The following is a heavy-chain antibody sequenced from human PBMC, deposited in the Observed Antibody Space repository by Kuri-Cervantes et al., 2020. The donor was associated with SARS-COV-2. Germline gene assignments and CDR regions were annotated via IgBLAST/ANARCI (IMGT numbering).Heavy chain of an antibody. CDR2: TSSGSTYI. V-gene: IGHV3-21*01. CDR3: TRDRRRYSGDTSHFYMDV. J-gene: IGHJ6*03. D-gene: IGHD5-12*01. CDR1: GFTFSSHS. Sequence: GESLKISCAASGFTFSSHSMNWVRQAPGKGLEWVSCTSSGSTYIYYVDSVKGRFTISRDNAKNSLYLQMNSLRAEDTAVYYCTRDRRRYSGDTSHFYMDVWGTGTTVTVSS.